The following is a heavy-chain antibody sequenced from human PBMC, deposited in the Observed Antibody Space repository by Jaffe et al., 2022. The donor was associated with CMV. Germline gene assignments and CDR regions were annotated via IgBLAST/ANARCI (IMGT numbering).Heavy chain of an antibody. CDR3: TRASIVVVVAATRTFDY. V-gene: IGHV3-49*05. CDR2: IRSKAYGGTT. J-gene: IGHJ4*02. CDR1: GFTFGDYA. D-gene: IGHD2-15*01. Sequence: EVQLVESGGGLVKPGRSLRLSCTASGFTFGDYAMSWFRQAPGKGLEWVGFIRSKAYGGTTEYAASVKGRFTISRDDSKSIAYLQMNSLKTEDTAVYYCTRASIVVVVAATRTFDYWGQGTLVTVSS.